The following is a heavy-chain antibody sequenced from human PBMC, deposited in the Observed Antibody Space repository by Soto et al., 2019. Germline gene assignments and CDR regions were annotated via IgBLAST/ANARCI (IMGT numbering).Heavy chain of an antibody. Sequence: GAPVEVSCTASGYTFTSYVMHWVLQAPGQRLEWIGWINAGNGNTKYSQKFQGRVTITRDTSASTAYMELSSLRSEDTAVYYCARNLVLLWFGEGWNWFDPWGQGTLVTVSS. CDR1: GYTFTSYV. CDR2: INAGNGNT. CDR3: ARNLVLLWFGEGWNWFDP. V-gene: IGHV1-3*01. D-gene: IGHD3-10*01. J-gene: IGHJ5*02.